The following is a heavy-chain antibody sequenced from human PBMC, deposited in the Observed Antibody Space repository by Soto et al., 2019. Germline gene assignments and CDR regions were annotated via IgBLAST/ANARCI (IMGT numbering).Heavy chain of an antibody. CDR3: ARSGWGELNFDY. D-gene: IGHD1-7*01. CDR2: INAGNGNT. Sequence: QVQLVQSGAEVKKPGASVKVSCKASGYTFTSYAMHWVRQAPGQRLEWMGWINAGNGNTKYSQKFQGRVTITRDTSASTAYMELSSLRSEDTAVYYCARSGWGELNFDYWGQGTLVTVSS. CDR1: GYTFTSYA. J-gene: IGHJ4*02. V-gene: IGHV1-3*01.